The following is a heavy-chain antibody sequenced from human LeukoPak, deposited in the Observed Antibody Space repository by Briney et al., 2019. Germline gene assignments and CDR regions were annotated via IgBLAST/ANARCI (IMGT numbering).Heavy chain of an antibody. V-gene: IGHV1-69*01. CDR3: ARDRPDFWSGYYVKDSYYYMDV. D-gene: IGHD3-3*01. J-gene: IGHJ6*03. CDR1: GGTFSSYA. CDR2: IIPIFGTA. Sequence: SVKVSCKASGGTFSSYAISWVRQAPGQGLEWMGGIIPIFGTANYAQKFQGRVTITADESTSTAYMELSRLRYEDTAVYYCARDRPDFWSGYYVKDSYYYMDVWGKGTTVTVSS.